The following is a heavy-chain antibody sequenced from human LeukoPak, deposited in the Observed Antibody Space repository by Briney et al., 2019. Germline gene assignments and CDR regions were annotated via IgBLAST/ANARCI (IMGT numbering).Heavy chain of an antibody. CDR3: AQQLGYCSGGTCYFTY. J-gene: IGHJ1*01. CDR2: IKQDGSEI. CDR1: GFTFSSYS. V-gene: IGHV3-7*03. D-gene: IGHD2-15*01. Sequence: GGSLRLSCAASGFTFSSYSMNWVRQAPGKGLEWVADIKQDGSEIHYVDSVKGRFIISRDNAKNSLYLQMNSLRVDDTAVYYCAQQLGYCSGGTCYFTYWGQGTLVTVSS.